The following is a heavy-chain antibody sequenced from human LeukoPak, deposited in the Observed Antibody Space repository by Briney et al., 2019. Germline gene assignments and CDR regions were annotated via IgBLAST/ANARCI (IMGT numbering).Heavy chain of an antibody. D-gene: IGHD3-10*01. CDR3: STMVRGAISTYYYYGMDV. CDR1: GFTFSSYP. CDR2: IYSGGST. V-gene: IGHV3-66*01. J-gene: IGHJ6*02. Sequence: GGSLRLSCEASGFTFSSYPMSWVRQAPGKGLEWVSVIYSGGSTYYADSVKGRFTISRDNSKNTLYLQMNSLRAEDTAVYYCSTMVRGAISTYYYYGMDVWGQGTTVTVSS.